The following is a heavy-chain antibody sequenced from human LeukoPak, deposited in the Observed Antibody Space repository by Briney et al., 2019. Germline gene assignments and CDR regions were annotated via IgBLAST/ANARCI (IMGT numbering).Heavy chain of an antibody. D-gene: IGHD2-2*02. Sequence: SVKVSCKASGGTFSSYAISWVRQAPGQGLEWMGGIIPIFGTANYAQKFQGRVTITADESTSTAYMELSSLRSEDTAVYYCARATQYCSSTSCYRPVGAFDIWGQGTMVTVSS. CDR2: IIPIFGTA. CDR3: ARATQYCSSTSCYRPVGAFDI. J-gene: IGHJ3*02. CDR1: GGTFSSYA. V-gene: IGHV1-69*13.